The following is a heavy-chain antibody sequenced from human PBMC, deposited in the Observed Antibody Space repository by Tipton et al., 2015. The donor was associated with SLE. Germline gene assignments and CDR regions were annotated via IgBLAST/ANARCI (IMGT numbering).Heavy chain of an antibody. CDR2: IYYSGST. V-gene: IGHV4-39*07. CDR1: GGSISSSSYY. D-gene: IGHD6-13*01. J-gene: IGHJ3*02. Sequence: TLSLTCTVSGGSISSSSYYWGWIRQPPGKGLEWIGSIYYSGSTNYNPSLKSRVTMSVDTSKNQFSLKLSSVTAADTAVYYCARDHIAGGAFDIWGQGTMVTVSS. CDR3: ARDHIAGGAFDI.